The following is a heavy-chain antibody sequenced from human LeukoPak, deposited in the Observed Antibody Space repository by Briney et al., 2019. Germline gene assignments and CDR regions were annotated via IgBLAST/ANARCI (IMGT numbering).Heavy chain of an antibody. CDR1: GFTFSRYW. D-gene: IGHD3-22*01. V-gene: IGHV3-74*01. J-gene: IGHJ5*02. Sequence: QPGGSLRLSCAASGFTFSRYWMHWVRQAPGKGLVWVSRIDSDGTNRDYADSVKGRFTISRDNAKNSLYLQMNSLRAEDTAVYYCAREESSGSLSLFNWFDPWGQGTLVTVSS. CDR3: AREESSGSLSLFNWFDP. CDR2: IDSDGTNR.